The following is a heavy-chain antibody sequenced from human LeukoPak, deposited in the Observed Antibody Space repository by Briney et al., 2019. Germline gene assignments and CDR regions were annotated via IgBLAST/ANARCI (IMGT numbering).Heavy chain of an antibody. Sequence: SETLSLTCSVSGSSFSSGHYWGWIRQSSGEGLEWIGNVHETGYANYNPSLRSRVTISVDPSKSQFSLRLTSVTAADTAVYYCARTVVTATIDGFQIWGQGTMVTVSS. CDR3: ARTVVTATIDGFQI. J-gene: IGHJ3*02. CDR1: GSSFSSGHY. D-gene: IGHD2-21*02. CDR2: VHETGYA. V-gene: IGHV4-38-2*02.